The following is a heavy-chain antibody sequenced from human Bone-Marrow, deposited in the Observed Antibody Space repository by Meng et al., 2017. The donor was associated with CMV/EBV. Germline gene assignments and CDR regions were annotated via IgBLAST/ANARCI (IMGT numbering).Heavy chain of an antibody. CDR2: VNPNSGGT. Sequence: QVQLVQSGDEVKKPGASVKVSCKASGYTFTGYYMHWVRQAPGQGLEWMGWVNPNSGGTNYAAKFQGRVTMTRDTSISTAYMDLRSLRSDDTAVYYCARDIAAAGTDFDPWGQGTLVHRLL. D-gene: IGHD6-13*01. CDR1: GYTFTGYY. V-gene: IGHV1-2*02. J-gene: IGHJ5*02. CDR3: ARDIAAAGTDFDP.